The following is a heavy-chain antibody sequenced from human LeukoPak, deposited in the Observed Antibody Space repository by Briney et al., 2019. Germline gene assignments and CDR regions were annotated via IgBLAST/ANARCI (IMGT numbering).Heavy chain of an antibody. Sequence: SETLSLTCTVSGGSISSSSYYWGWIRQPPGKGLEWIGTISYIGSTYYNPSLKSRVTMSGDTSRNQFSLNLSSVTAADTGVYYCARQLIGVGDAHHFDYWGQGSLV. CDR3: ARQLIGVGDAHHFDY. D-gene: IGHD2-21*01. CDR1: GGSISSSSYY. V-gene: IGHV4-39*01. J-gene: IGHJ4*02. CDR2: ISYIGST.